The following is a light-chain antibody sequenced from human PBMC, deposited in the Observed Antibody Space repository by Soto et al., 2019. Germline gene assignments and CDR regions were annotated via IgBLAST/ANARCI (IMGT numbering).Light chain of an antibody. V-gene: IGLV2-23*01. CDR3: CSYAGASTWV. J-gene: IGLJ3*02. CDR2: EGG. CDR1: SSDIGNYNL. Sequence: QSALTQPASVSGSLGQSITISCTGTSSDIGNYNLVSWYQQYPGKAPKLMIYEGGKRPPGISNRFSDSKSANTASLTISGLQPEDEAEYYCCSYAGASTWVFGGGTKVTVL.